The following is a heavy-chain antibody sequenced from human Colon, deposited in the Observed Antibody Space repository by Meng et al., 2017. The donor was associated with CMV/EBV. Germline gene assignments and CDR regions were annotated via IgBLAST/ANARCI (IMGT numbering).Heavy chain of an antibody. CDR1: GFTFSSYA. V-gene: IGHV3-30-3*01. CDR3: AKDRGRGWPGGYYYGMDV. J-gene: IGHJ6*02. D-gene: IGHD3-10*01. Sequence: GGSLRLSCAASGFTFSSYAMHWVRQAPGKGLEWVAVISYDGSNKYYADSVKGRFTISRDNSKNTLYLQMNSLRAEDMAVYYCAKDRGRGWPGGYYYGMDVWGQGTTVTVSS. CDR2: ISYDGSNK.